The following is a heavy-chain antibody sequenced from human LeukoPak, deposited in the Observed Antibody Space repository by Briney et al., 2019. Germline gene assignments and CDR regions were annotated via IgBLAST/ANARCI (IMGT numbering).Heavy chain of an antibody. Sequence: PGGSLRLSCAASGFTSDDYAMQWVRQAPGKGLEWVSGISWNSGTIGSADSVKGRFTISRDNAKNSLYLQMNSLRAEDTALYYCAKDFVPRYDILTGLVDYWGQGTLVTVSS. V-gene: IGHV3-9*02. CDR2: ISWNSGTI. D-gene: IGHD3-9*01. CDR1: GFTSDDYA. CDR3: AKDFVPRYDILTGLVDY. J-gene: IGHJ4*02.